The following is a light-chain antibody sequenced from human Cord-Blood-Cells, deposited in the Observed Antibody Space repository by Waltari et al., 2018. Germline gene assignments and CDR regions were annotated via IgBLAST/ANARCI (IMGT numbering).Light chain of an antibody. V-gene: IGLV2-23*01. CDR2: EGS. CDR3: CSYAGSSTPYV. CDR1: SSDVGSYNL. Sequence: QSALPQPASVSGSPGQSITISCTGTSSDVGSYNLVSWYQQHPGKAPKLMSYEGSKRPSGVSNRFSGSKSGNTASLTISGLQAEDEADYYCCSYAGSSTPYVFGTGTKVTVL. J-gene: IGLJ1*01.